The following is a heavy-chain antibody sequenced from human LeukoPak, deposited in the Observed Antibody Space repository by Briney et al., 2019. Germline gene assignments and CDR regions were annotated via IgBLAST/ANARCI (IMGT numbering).Heavy chain of an antibody. V-gene: IGHV3-23*01. CDR3: AKSRGESRGASNY. CDR1: GFTFSSHA. D-gene: IGHD1-26*01. Sequence: GGSLRLSCAASGFTFSSHAMNWVRQAPGKGLEWVSFISGSGDTTYYADSVKGRFTISRDSSKNTLYLQMNSLRAEDTAVYYCAKSRGESRGASNYWGQGTLVTVSS. CDR2: ISGSGDTT. J-gene: IGHJ4*02.